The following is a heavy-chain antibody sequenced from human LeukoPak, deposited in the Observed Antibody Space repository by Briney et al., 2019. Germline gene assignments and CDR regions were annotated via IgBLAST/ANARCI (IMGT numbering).Heavy chain of an antibody. CDR1: DGSFTGYF. CDR3: ARVAIFGVVINAMDV. J-gene: IGHJ6*02. D-gene: IGHD3-3*01. V-gene: IGHV4-34*01. CDR2: INHGGST. Sequence: SETLPLTCAISDGSFTGYFWNWVRQAPGKGLEWIGDINHGGSTNYNPSLRSRVTMSVDTSKNQFSLKLSSVTAADTAVYYCARVAIFGVVINAMDVWGQGITVTVSS.